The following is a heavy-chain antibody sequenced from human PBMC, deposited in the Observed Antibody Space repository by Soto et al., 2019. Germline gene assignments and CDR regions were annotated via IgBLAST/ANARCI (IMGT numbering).Heavy chain of an antibody. J-gene: IGHJ6*02. CDR1: GFTFSSYS. Sequence: GGSLRLSCAASGFTFSSYSMNWVRQAPGKGLEWVSSISSSSSYIYYADSVKGRFTISRDNAKNSLYLQMNSLRAEDTAVYYCVSSWYSGYYYGMDVWGQGTTVTVSS. CDR2: ISSSSSYI. V-gene: IGHV3-21*01. CDR3: VSSWYSGYYYGMDV. D-gene: IGHD6-13*01.